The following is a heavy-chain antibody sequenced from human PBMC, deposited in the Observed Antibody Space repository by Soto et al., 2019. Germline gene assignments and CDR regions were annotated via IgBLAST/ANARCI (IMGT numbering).Heavy chain of an antibody. Sequence: GESLKISCKGSGYSFTSYWISWVRQMPGKGLEWMGRIDPSDSYTNYSPSFQGHVTISADKSISTAYLQWSSLKASDTAMYYCVGGYSYGPMFIDYWGQGTLVTVSS. CDR3: VGGYSYGPMFIDY. CDR1: GYSFTSYW. J-gene: IGHJ4*02. V-gene: IGHV5-10-1*01. D-gene: IGHD5-18*01. CDR2: IDPSDSYT.